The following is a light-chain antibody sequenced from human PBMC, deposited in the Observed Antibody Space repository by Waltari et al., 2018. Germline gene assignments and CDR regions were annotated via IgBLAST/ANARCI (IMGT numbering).Light chain of an antibody. V-gene: IGKV1-5*01. CDR1: QSISGW. CDR3: QQYNSWPQT. CDR2: DAS. Sequence: DIQMTQSPSTLSASVGDTVTVTCRASQSISGWLAWYQQKPGKAPKLLIYDASSLESGVPSRFSGSGSGTEFTLTISSLQSEDFAVYSCQQYNSWPQTFGQGTKVEIK. J-gene: IGKJ1*01.